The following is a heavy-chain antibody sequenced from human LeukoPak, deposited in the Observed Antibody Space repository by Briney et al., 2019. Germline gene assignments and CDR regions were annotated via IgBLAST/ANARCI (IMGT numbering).Heavy chain of an antibody. CDR2: ISYDGSNK. Sequence: GGSLRLSCAASGFTFSSYAMHWVRQAPGKGLEWVAVISYDGSNKYYADSVKGRFTISRDNSKNTLYLQMNSLRTEDTAVYYCAKDGLRSAYYYYMDVWGKGTTVTVSS. CDR3: AKDGLRSAYYYYMDV. CDR1: GFTFSSYA. V-gene: IGHV3-30*04. J-gene: IGHJ6*03.